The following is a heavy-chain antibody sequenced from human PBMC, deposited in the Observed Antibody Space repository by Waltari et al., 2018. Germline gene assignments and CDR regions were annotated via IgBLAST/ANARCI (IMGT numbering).Heavy chain of an antibody. D-gene: IGHD6-19*01. J-gene: IGHJ5*02. Sequence: QVQLQQWSAGLLKPSETLSLTCAVYGGSFSVYYCSWIRQPPGKGLEWIGEINHSGSTNYNPSLKSRVTISVDTSKNQFSLKLSSVTAADTAVYYCARRYSSGWYYWFDPWGQGTLVTVSS. CDR1: GGSFSVYY. V-gene: IGHV4-34*01. CDR2: INHSGST. CDR3: ARRYSSGWYYWFDP.